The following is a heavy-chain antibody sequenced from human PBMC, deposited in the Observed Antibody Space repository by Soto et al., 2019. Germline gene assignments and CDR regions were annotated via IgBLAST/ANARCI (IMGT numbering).Heavy chain of an antibody. V-gene: IGHV4-31*03. CDR2: IYDSESA. CDR3: ARASISSSAADY. CDR1: CESISSGGYY. J-gene: IGHJ4*02. D-gene: IGHD6-6*01. Sequence: QVQLQESGPGLVKPSQTLSLTCSVSCESISSGGYYWSWIRHHPGKGLEWIGYIYDSESAYYNPSLKSRVTISMDTSKNHFAMRLSSVTAADTAVYYCARASISSSAADYWGQGTLATVSS.